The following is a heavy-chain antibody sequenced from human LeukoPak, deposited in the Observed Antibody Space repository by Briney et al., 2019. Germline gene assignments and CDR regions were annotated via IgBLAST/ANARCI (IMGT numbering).Heavy chain of an antibody. CDR2: IWYDGSNK. J-gene: IGHJ4*02. Sequence: GRSLRLSCAGSGFTFSHYGMHWVRQAPGKGLEWVAVIWYDGSNKYYADSVTGRFTISRDSSKNTLYLQMNSLRAEDKAVYYCAKERRATVTTSIFDYWGQGTLVTVSS. CDR3: AKERRATVTTSIFDY. D-gene: IGHD4-17*01. CDR1: GFTFSHYG. V-gene: IGHV3-33*06.